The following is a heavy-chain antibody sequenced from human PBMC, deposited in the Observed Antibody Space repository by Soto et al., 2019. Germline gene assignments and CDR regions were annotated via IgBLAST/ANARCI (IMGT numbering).Heavy chain of an antibody. CDR1: GFTLSGYA. J-gene: IGHJ6*03. Sequence: EVQLVESGGGLAQPGGSLRLSCAASGFTLSGYAMGWVRQAPGKGLEYVSGISSNGVGTYYANSVQGRFTISRDNSENTGNRKMGSRRPEEMAENSCARRAPPDIYYMAVWGKGTTFTVS. CDR3: ARRAPPDIYYMAV. V-gene: IGHV3-64*01. CDR2: ISSNGVGT.